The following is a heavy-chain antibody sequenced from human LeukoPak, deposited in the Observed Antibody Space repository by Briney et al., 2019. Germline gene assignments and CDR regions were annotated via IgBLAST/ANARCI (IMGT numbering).Heavy chain of an antibody. D-gene: IGHD6-13*01. CDR3: TYSSSWQYFDY. J-gene: IGHJ4*02. CDR2: IYSGGST. CDR1: GFTVSSNY. V-gene: IGHV3-53*01. Sequence: GGSLRLSCVASGFTVSSNYMSWVRQAPGKGLEWVSVIYSGGSTYYADSVKGRFTISRDNSKNTLYLQMNSLRAEDTAVYYCTYSSSWQYFDYWGQGTLVTVSS.